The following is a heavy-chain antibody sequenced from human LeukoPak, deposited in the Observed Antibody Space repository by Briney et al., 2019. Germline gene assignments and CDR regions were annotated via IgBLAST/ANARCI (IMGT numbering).Heavy chain of an antibody. Sequence: SETLSLTCTVSGGSISSSSYYWGWIRQPPGKGLEWIGSIYYSGSTYYNPSLKSRVTISVDTSKNQFSLKLSSVTAADTAVYYCASLDTAMVPYYYYMDVWGKGTTVTVSS. CDR1: GGSISSSSYY. CDR2: IYYSGST. V-gene: IGHV4-39*01. CDR3: ASLDTAMVPYYYYMDV. J-gene: IGHJ6*03. D-gene: IGHD5-18*01.